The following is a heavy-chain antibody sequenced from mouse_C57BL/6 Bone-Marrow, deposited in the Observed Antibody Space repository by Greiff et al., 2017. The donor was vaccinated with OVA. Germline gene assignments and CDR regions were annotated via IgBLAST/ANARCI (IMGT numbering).Heavy chain of an antibody. J-gene: IGHJ3*01. CDR3: ARTDSSEKAWFAY. D-gene: IGHD3-2*02. Sequence: VQLQQSGPELVKPGASVKIPCKASGYTFTDYNMDWVKQSHGKSLEWIGDINPNNGGTIYNQKFKGKATLTVDKSSSTAYMELRSLTSEDTAVYYCARTDSSEKAWFAYWGQGTLVTVSA. CDR2: INPNNGGT. V-gene: IGHV1-18*01. CDR1: GYTFTDYN.